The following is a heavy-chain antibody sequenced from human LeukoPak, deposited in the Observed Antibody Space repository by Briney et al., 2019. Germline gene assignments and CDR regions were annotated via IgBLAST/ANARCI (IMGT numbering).Heavy chain of an antibody. J-gene: IGHJ4*02. CDR3: ARGVIAAAGTMGG. D-gene: IGHD6-13*01. CDR2: ISSSSSYI. CDR1: GFTFSSYS. V-gene: IGHV3-21*01. Sequence: NPGGSLRLSCAASGFTFSSYSMNWVRQAPGKGLEWVSSISSSSSYIYYADSVKGRFTISRENAKNSVYLQMNSLRAEDTAVYYCARGVIAAAGTMGGWGQGTLVTVSS.